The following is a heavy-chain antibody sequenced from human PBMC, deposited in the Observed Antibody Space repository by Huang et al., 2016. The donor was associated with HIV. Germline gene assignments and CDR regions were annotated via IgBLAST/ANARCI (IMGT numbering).Heavy chain of an antibody. D-gene: IGHD2-2*01. J-gene: IGHJ3*02. Sequence: DEHLVESGGGLVQPGGSVTITCEVSGFNFKNYWMNWVRRAPGKGLEGVANRRGYGSEKNYVDSVKGRFTIFRDNAKNLLYLQMKSLRAEDTSVYYCATNLQIVVVPPDMGYDAFDMWGQGTMVTVSS. V-gene: IGHV3-7*01. CDR2: RRGYGSEK. CDR1: GFNFKNYW. CDR3: ATNLQIVVVPPDMGYDAFDM.